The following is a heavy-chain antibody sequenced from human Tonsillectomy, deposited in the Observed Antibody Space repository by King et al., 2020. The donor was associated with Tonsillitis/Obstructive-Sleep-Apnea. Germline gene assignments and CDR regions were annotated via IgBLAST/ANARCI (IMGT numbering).Heavy chain of an antibody. CDR2: IKSKTDGGTT. CDR3: TQAKGRYCSGGSCYRYFDY. CDR1: GFTFSNAW. V-gene: IGHV3-15*01. D-gene: IGHD2-15*01. J-gene: IGHJ4*02. Sequence: VQLVESGGGLVKPGGSLRLSCAASGFTFSNAWMSWVRQAPGKGLEWVGRIKSKTDGGTTDYAAPVKGRFTISRDDSKNTLYLQMNSLKTEDTAVYYCTQAKGRYCSGGSCYRYFDYWGQGTLVTVSS.